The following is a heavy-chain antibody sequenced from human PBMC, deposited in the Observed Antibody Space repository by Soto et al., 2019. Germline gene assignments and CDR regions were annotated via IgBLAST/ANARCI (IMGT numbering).Heavy chain of an antibody. CDR1: GFTFSNAW. CDR2: IKIKTDGGTT. CDR3: TTPNMTQAN. V-gene: IGHV3-15*01. Sequence: GGSLRLSCAASGFTFSNAWMSWVRQAPGKGLEWVGRIKIKTDGGTTDYAAPVKGRFTISRDDSKNTLYLQMNSLKTEDTAVYYCTTPNMTQANWGQGTLVTVSS. J-gene: IGHJ4*02.